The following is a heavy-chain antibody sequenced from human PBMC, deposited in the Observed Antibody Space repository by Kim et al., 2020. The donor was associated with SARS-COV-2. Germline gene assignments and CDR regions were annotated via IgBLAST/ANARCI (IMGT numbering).Heavy chain of an antibody. V-gene: IGHV4-39*01. J-gene: IGHJ4*02. CDR1: GGSISSSSYY. CDR3: ARLSYDILTGYVPLDY. CDR2: IYNSGST. D-gene: IGHD3-9*01. Sequence: SETLSLTCTVSGGSISSSSYYWGWIRQPPGKGLEWIGSIYNSGSTYYNPSLKSRVTISVDTSKNQFSLNLSSVTAADTAVYYCARLSYDILTGYVPLDYWGQGTLVTVSS.